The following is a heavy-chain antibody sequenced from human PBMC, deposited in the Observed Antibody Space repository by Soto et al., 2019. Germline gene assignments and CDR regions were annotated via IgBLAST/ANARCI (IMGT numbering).Heavy chain of an antibody. CDR3: ARDTAPSAV. J-gene: IGHJ6*04. Sequence: QVQLVQSGAEVKKPGASVKVSCKASGYTFTSYAMHWVRQAPGQRLEWMGWINAGNGNRKYSQKFQGRVTITRNTSASIAYMELSLLRSEDTAVYSSARDTAPSAVWGKGTTVTVSS. CDR2: INAGNGNR. D-gene: IGHD4-17*01. CDR1: GYTFTSYA. V-gene: IGHV1-3*01.